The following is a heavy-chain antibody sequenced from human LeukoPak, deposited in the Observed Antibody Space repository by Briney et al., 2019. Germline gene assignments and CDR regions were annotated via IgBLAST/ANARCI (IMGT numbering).Heavy chain of an antibody. CDR1: GFTFSSYG. CDR2: ISGSGGST. J-gene: IGHJ4*02. V-gene: IGHV3-23*01. CDR3: AKGSVGATHFDY. Sequence: GGSLRLSCAASGFTFSSYGMSWVRQAPGKGLEWVSAISGSGGSTYYADSVKGRFTISRDNSKNTLYLQMNSLRAEDTAVYYCAKGSVGATHFDYWGQGTLVTVSS. D-gene: IGHD1-26*01.